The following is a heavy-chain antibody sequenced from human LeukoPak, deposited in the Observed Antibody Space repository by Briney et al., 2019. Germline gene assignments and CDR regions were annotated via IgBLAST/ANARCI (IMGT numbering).Heavy chain of an antibody. CDR2: ISAYNGNT. V-gene: IGHV1-18*01. CDR3: ARDSVTTFGVVIPNWFDP. CDR1: GYTFTSYG. Sequence: ASVKVSCKASGYTFTSYGISWVRQAPGQGLEWMGWISAYNGNTNYAQKLQGRVTMTTDTSTSTAYMELRSLRSDDTAVYYCARDSVTTFGVVIPNWFDPWGQGTLVTVSS. J-gene: IGHJ5*02. D-gene: IGHD3-3*01.